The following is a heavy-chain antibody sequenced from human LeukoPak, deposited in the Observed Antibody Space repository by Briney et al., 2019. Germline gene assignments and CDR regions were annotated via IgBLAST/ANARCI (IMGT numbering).Heavy chain of an antibody. J-gene: IGHJ6*02. V-gene: IGHV1-18*01. Sequence: ASVKVSCKASGYTFISYGISWVRQAPGQGLEWMGWISAYNGNTNYAQKLQGRVTMTTDTSTSTAYMELRSLRSDDTAVYYCARGITIFKTQYYYYGMDVWGQGTTVTVSS. CDR3: ARGITIFKTQYYYYGMDV. CDR1: GYTFISYG. CDR2: ISAYNGNT. D-gene: IGHD3-3*01.